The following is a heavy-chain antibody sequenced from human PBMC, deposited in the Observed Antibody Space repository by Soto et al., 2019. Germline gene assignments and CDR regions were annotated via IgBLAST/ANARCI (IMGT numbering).Heavy chain of an antibody. J-gene: IGHJ5*02. D-gene: IGHD3-22*01. CDR3: ARYSSGYYWFDP. CDR1: GFSISSGYF. CDR2: IYHSGTT. V-gene: IGHV4-38-2*01. Sequence: SETLSLTXAVSGFSISSGYFWGWIRQPPGKGPEWLGSIYHSGTTYYNPSVKGRVTISVDTSKNQFSLKMSSVTAADTAVYYCARYSSGYYWFDPWGQGTLVTVSS.